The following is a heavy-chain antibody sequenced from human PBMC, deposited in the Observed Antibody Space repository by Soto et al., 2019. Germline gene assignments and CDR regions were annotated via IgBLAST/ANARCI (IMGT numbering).Heavy chain of an antibody. CDR1: GGSISSYY. D-gene: IGHD6-19*01. J-gene: IGHJ4*01. CDR2: IYHSGST. V-gene: IGHV4-59*12. CDR3: AGGYNSGWSDYFDY. Sequence: SETLSLTCTVSGGSISSYYWSWIRQPPGKGLEWIGYIYHSGSTYYNPSLKSRVTISVDRSKNQFSLKLSSVTAADTAVYYCAGGYNSGWSDYFDYWGHGTLVIVSS.